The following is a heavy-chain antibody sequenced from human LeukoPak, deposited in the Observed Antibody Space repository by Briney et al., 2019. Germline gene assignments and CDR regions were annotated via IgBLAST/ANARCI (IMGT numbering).Heavy chain of an antibody. V-gene: IGHV4-34*01. CDR2: INFTGNTETRTT. CDR3: ARAFSGFWEFDF. Sequence: SETLSLTCAVSGASFSSYSWNWIRQLPGAGLEWIAEINFTGNTETRTTSYSPSLKSRVTISADTSTNQLSLHLRSATVADTGVYFCARAFSGFWEFDFWGQGTLVTVSS. J-gene: IGHJ4*02. CDR1: GASFSSYS. D-gene: IGHD3-3*01.